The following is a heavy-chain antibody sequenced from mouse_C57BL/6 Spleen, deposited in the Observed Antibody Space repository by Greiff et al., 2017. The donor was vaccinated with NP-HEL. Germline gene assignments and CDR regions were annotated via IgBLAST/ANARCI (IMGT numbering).Heavy chain of an antibody. V-gene: IGHV3-6*01. CDR1: GYSITSGYY. CDR2: ISYDGSN. CDR3: ARDWFDY. Sequence: EVHLVESGPGLVKPSQSLSLTCSVTGYSITSGYYWNWIRQFPGNKLEWMGYISYDGSNNYNPSLKNRISITRDTSKNQFFLKLNSVTTEDTATYYCARDWFDYWGQGTTLTVSS. J-gene: IGHJ2*01.